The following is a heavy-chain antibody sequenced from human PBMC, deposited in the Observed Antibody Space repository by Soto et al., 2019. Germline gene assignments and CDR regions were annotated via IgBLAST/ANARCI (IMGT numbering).Heavy chain of an antibody. D-gene: IGHD3-10*01. CDR3: ARGSRWFGELPSYYYYYGMDV. Sequence: SETLSLTCAVYGGSFSGYYWSWIRQPPGKGLEWIGGINHSGSTNYNPSLKSRVTISVDTSKNQFSLKLSSVTAADTAVYYCARGSRWFGELPSYYYYYGMDVWGQGTTVTVSS. CDR2: INHSGST. J-gene: IGHJ6*02. V-gene: IGHV4-34*01. CDR1: GGSFSGYY.